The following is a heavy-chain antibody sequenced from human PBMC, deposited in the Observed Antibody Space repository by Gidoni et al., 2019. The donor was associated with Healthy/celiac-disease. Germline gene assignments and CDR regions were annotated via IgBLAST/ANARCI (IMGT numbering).Heavy chain of an antibody. CDR1: GFTFSSYS. CDR2: ISSSSSYI. CDR3: AREMIGGFDY. D-gene: IGHD3-22*01. V-gene: IGHV3-21*01. J-gene: IGHJ4*02. Sequence: EVQLVASGGGLVKPGGSLRLSCAASGFTFSSYSMNWVRQAPGKGLEWVSAISSSSSYIYYADSVKGRFTIDRDNAKNSLYLQMNSLRAEDTAVYYCAREMIGGFDYWGQGTLVTVSS.